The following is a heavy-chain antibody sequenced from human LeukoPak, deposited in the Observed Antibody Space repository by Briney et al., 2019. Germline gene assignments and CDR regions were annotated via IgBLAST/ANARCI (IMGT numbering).Heavy chain of an antibody. CDR2: ISGSGGST. CDR1: GFTFSSYA. D-gene: IGHD3-9*01. V-gene: IGHV3-23*01. CDR3: AKGGSLRYFDWLLYADY. Sequence: GGSLRLSCAASGFTFSSYAMSWVRQAPGKGLEWVSAISGSGGSTYYADSVKGRFTISRDNSKNTLYLQMNSLRAEDTAVYYCAKGGSLRYFDWLLYADYWGQGTLVTVSS. J-gene: IGHJ4*02.